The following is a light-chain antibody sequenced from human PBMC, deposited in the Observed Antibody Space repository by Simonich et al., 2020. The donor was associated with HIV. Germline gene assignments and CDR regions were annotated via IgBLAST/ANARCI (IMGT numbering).Light chain of an antibody. J-gene: IGLJ3*02. CDR3: QSADTSCTYRV. V-gene: IGLV3-25*03. CDR2: KDT. CDR1: ALPQQY. Sequence: SFELTQPPSVSVSPGQTARITCSGNALPQQYAYWFQQKPGQAPVLIICKDTTRPSGFPGGFSGSSSGTTVTLTISGVQPEDEADYYCQSADTSCTYRVFGGGTKLTVL.